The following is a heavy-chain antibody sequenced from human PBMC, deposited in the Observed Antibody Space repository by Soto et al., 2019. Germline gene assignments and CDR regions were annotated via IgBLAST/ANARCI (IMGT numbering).Heavy chain of an antibody. D-gene: IGHD3-10*01. CDR2: IYYSGST. J-gene: IGHJ3*02. Sequence: PSETLSLTCTVSGGSISGGGYYWSWIRQHPGKGLEWIGYIYYSGSTYYNPSLKSRVTISVDTSKNQFSLKLSSVTAADTAVYYCARGYGSGSPDAFDIWGQGTMVTVSS. CDR1: GGSISGGGYY. V-gene: IGHV4-31*03. CDR3: ARGYGSGSPDAFDI.